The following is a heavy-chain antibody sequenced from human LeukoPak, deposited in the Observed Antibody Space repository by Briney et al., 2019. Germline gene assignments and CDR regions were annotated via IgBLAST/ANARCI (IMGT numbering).Heavy chain of an antibody. CDR1: GFTFSSYG. CDR3: AKLGYTADY. CDR2: ISYDGSNK. V-gene: IGHV3-30*18. D-gene: IGHD6-13*01. Sequence: GGSLRLSCAASGFTFSSYGMHWVRQAPGKGLEWVAVISYDGSNKYYADSVKGRFTISRDNSKNTLYLQMNSLRAEDMAVYYCAKLGYTADYWGQGTLVTVSS. J-gene: IGHJ4*02.